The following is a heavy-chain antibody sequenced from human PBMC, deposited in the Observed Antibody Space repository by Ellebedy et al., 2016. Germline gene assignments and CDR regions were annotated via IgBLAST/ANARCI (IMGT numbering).Heavy chain of an antibody. CDR2: IYYSGST. V-gene: IGHV4-39*01. CDR3: ARHDQGYTLDY. D-gene: IGHD2-2*02. J-gene: IGHJ4*02. CDR1: GGSISSSSYY. Sequence: GSLRLXXTVSGGSISSSSYYWGWIRQPPGKGLEWIGSIYYSGSTYYNPSLKSRVTISVDTSKNQFSLKLSSVTAADTAVYYCARHDQGYTLDYWGQGTLVTVSS.